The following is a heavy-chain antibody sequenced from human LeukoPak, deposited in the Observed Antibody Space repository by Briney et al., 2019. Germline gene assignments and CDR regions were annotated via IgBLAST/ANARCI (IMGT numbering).Heavy chain of an antibody. D-gene: IGHD1-26*01. CDR1: GYSISSGYY. CDR3: ARGEGWEPNFDY. V-gene: IGHV4-38-2*02. CDR2: IYHSGST. Sequence: SETLSLTCTVSGYSISSGYYWGWIRQPPGKGLGWIGSIYHSGSTYYNPSLKSRVTISVDTSKNQFSLKLSSVTAADTAVYYCARGEGWEPNFDYWGQGTLVTVSS. J-gene: IGHJ4*02.